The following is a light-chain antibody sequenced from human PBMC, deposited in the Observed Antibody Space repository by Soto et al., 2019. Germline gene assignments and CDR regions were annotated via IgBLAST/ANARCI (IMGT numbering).Light chain of an antibody. J-gene: IGKJ1*01. CDR1: QRVSSR. V-gene: IGKV3-15*01. CDR2: GTS. CDR3: QQYENWSRT. Sequence: VLTQSPGTPSLSQGERATLSSRASQRVSSRLAWYKQKPGQEPRQLMYGTSTSATAIPARFSGSGSGTEVTLSISSLQSEDFAAYYCQQYENWSRTFGQGTKVDIK.